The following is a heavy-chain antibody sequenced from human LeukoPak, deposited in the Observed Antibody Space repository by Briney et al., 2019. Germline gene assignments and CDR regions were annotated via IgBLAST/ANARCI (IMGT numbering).Heavy chain of an antibody. CDR3: ARLAPDYADYWFDP. Sequence: GESLKISCQTSGYDFSTKWIGWVRQMPGKGLAWMGIIYPLDSITRYSPSFQGHVTISADTSINTAYLQWTSLKPSDTAIYYCARLAPDYADYWFDPWGQGTPVTVSS. V-gene: IGHV5-51*01. CDR2: IYPLDSIT. CDR1: GYDFSTKW. D-gene: IGHD4-17*01. J-gene: IGHJ5*02.